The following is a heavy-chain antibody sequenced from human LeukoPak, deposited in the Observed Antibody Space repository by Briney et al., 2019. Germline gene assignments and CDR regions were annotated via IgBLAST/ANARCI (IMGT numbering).Heavy chain of an antibody. V-gene: IGHV3-23*01. CDR2: INGGGGNT. D-gene: IGHD2-15*01. CDR3: AKSVVVITFRFDD. J-gene: IGHJ4*02. Sequence: GGSLRLSCAASGFTFSNYWMSWVRQAPGKGLEWVSAINGGGGNTYYADSVKGRFTISRDNSKNIVYLQMNSLRADDTAVYYCAKSVVVITFRFDDWGQGALVTVSS. CDR1: GFTFSNYW.